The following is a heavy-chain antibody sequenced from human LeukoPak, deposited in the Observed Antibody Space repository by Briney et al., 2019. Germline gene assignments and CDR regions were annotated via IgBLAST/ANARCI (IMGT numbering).Heavy chain of an antibody. V-gene: IGHV3-48*04. Sequence: PGGSLRLSCAASGFTFSSYSMNWVRQAPGKGLEWVSYISSSSSTIYYADSVKGRFTIYRDNAKNSLYLQMNSLRAEDTAVYYCARRVAHIAAVEFDYWGQGTLVTVSS. CDR1: GFTFSSYS. J-gene: IGHJ4*02. D-gene: IGHD6-13*01. CDR3: ARRVAHIAAVEFDY. CDR2: ISSSSSTI.